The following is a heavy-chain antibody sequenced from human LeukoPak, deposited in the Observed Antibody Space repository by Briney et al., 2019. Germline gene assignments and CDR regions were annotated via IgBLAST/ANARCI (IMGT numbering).Heavy chain of an antibody. CDR3: ARGVKDGSGSYYHDY. V-gene: IGHV1-8*01. CDR2: MNPNSGNT. Sequence: ASVKVSCKASGYTFTSYDINWVRQAPGQGLEWMGWMNPNSGNTVYAQKFQGRVTMARNTSISTAYMDLSRLRSEDTAVYYCARGVKDGSGSYYHDYWGQGTLVTVSS. CDR1: GYTFTSYD. J-gene: IGHJ4*02. D-gene: IGHD3-10*01.